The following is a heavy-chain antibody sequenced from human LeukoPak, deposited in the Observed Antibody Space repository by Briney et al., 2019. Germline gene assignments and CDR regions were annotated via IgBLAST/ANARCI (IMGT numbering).Heavy chain of an antibody. CDR1: GGTFSSYA. Sequence: LVKVSCKASGGTFSSYAISWVRQAPGQGLEWMGGIIPIFGTANYAQKFQGRVTITADESTSTAYMELSSLRSEDTAVYYCARGYYDSSGYQPFDPWGQGTLVTVSS. D-gene: IGHD3-22*01. J-gene: IGHJ5*02. CDR3: ARGYYDSSGYQPFDP. V-gene: IGHV1-69*13. CDR2: IIPIFGTA.